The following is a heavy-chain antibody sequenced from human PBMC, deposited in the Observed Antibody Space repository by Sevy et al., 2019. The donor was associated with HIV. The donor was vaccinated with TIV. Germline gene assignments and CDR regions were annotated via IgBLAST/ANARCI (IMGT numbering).Heavy chain of an antibody. J-gene: IGHJ2*01. CDR1: GFTFSSYW. V-gene: IGHV3-74*01. CDR3: ARDSSGYLGAYWYFDL. Sequence: GGSLRLSCAASGFTFSSYWMHWVRQAPGKGLVWVSRINSDGSSTSYADSVKGRFTISRDNAKNTLYLQMNSLRAEDTAVYYCARDSSGYLGAYWYFDLWGHGTLVTVSS. CDR2: INSDGSST. D-gene: IGHD3-22*01.